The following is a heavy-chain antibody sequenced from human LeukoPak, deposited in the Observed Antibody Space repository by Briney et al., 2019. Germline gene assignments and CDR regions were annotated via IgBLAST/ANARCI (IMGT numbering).Heavy chain of an antibody. V-gene: IGHV3-11*04. Sequence: GGSLRLSCAASGFIFSDYPMSWIRQAPGKGLEWLSYTRVSDNKLFYADSVKGRFTISRDNAPASLYLQMNSLSAEDTAVYYCAKRITGNSGHAFDLWGQGIMVTVSP. CDR2: TRVSDNKL. CDR1: GFIFSDYP. CDR3: AKRITGNSGHAFDL. J-gene: IGHJ3*01. D-gene: IGHD1-14*01.